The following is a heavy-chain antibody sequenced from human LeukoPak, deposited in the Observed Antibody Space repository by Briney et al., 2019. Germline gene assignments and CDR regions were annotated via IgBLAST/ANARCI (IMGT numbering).Heavy chain of an antibody. J-gene: IGHJ4*02. CDR2: IYYSGST. CDR3: ARGLYGGIPFDY. V-gene: IGHV4-59*01. CDR1: GGSISSYY. D-gene: IGHD4-23*01. Sequence: SETLSLTCIVFGGSISSYYWSWIRQPPGKGLERIGYIYYSGSTNYNPSLKSRVTISVDTSKNQFSLKLSSVTGADTAVYYCARGLYGGIPFDYWGQGTLVTVSS.